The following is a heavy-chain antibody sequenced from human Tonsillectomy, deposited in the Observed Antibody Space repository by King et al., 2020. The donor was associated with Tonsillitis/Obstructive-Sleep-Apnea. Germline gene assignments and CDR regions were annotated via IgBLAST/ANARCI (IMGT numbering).Heavy chain of an antibody. Sequence: QLVQSGAEVKKPGESLKISCQGSGYSFTSHYIGWVRQMPGKGLECMGIINPADSDTRYSPSFQGQVTISADKSISSAYLQWSSLKASDTAMYYCMRRCGGDCSYADFWGQGTLVTVSS. J-gene: IGHJ4*02. D-gene: IGHD2-21*01. CDR2: INPADSDT. CDR1: GYSFTSHY. V-gene: IGHV5-51*01. CDR3: MRRCGGDCSYADF.